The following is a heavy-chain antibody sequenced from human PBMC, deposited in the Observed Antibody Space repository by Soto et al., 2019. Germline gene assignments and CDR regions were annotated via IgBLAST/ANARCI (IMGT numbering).Heavy chain of an antibody. CDR3: ARRTVGWYFYL. CDR2: ISGSGGST. Sequence: EVQLLESGGGLVQPGGSLRLSCAASGFTFSIYAMNWVRQAPGKGLEWVSVISGSGGSTYYADPVKGRFTISRDNSKNTLYLQMNSLRAEDTAVYYCARRTVGWYFYLWGRGTLVTVSS. D-gene: IGHD4-17*01. CDR1: GFTFSIYA. V-gene: IGHV3-23*01. J-gene: IGHJ2*01.